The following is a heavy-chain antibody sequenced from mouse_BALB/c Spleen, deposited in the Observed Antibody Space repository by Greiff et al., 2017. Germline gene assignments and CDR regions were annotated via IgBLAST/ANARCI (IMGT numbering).Heavy chain of an antibody. CDR3: ARDHTTVEYFDV. D-gene: IGHD1-1*01. J-gene: IGHJ1*01. CDR1: GFTFSSYG. CDR2: INSNGGST. V-gene: IGHV5-6-3*01. Sequence: EVMLVESGGGLVQPGGSLKLSCAASGFTFSSYGMSWVRQTPDKRLELVATINSNGGSTYYPDSVKGRFTISRDNAKNTLYLQMSSLKSEDTAMYYCARDHTTVEYFDVWGAGTTVTVSS.